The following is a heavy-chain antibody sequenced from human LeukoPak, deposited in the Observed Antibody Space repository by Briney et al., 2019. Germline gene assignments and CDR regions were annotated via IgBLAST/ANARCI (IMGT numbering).Heavy chain of an antibody. CDR2: TSSKSTYI. D-gene: IGHD1-26*01. Sequence: GGSLRLSCAASGFTFSRYSMNWVRQAPGKGLEWVSSTSSKSTYIYYADSVKGRFTISRDNAKNSLYPQMNSLRAEDTGVYYCASGELRDPPFDYWGQGTLVTVSS. J-gene: IGHJ4*02. CDR1: GFTFSRYS. V-gene: IGHV3-21*01. CDR3: ASGELRDPPFDY.